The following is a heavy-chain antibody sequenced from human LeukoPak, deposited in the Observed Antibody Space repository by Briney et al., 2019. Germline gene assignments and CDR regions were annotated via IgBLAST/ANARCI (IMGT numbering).Heavy chain of an antibody. D-gene: IGHD3-9*01. Sequence: PSETLSLTCTVSGGSISSYYWSWIRQPPGKGLEWIGYIYYSGSTNYNPSLKSRVTISVDTSKNQFSLKLSSVTAADTAVYYCARGGTRYFDWLLDYFDYWGQGTLVTVSS. CDR3: ARGGTRYFDWLLDYFDY. V-gene: IGHV4-59*01. CDR1: GGSISSYY. CDR2: IYYSGST. J-gene: IGHJ4*02.